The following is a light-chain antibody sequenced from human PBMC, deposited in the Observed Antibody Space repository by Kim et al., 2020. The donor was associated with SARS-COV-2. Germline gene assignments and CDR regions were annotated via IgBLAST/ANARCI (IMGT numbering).Light chain of an antibody. Sequence: SPGERATVSCRASQSVSSNYVAWYQQKPGQAPRLLIYGASSRATGIPDRFSGSGSETDFILTISRLDPEDFAVYYCQHYGTSPLTFGGGTKVDIK. CDR3: QHYGTSPLT. J-gene: IGKJ4*01. V-gene: IGKV3-20*01. CDR2: GAS. CDR1: QSVSSNY.